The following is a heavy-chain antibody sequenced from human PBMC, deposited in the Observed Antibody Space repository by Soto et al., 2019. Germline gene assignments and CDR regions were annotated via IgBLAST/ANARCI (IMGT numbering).Heavy chain of an antibody. CDR1: GFTFDDYA. V-gene: IGHV3-9*01. CDR2: INWNSGSI. CDR3: VKDESINWYSGHFRH. J-gene: IGHJ1*01. D-gene: IGHD6-13*01. Sequence: PGGALRLFCAASGFTFDDYAMHWVRQVPGKGLEWVSGINWNSGSIGYGDSVKGRFAISRDSAKNSLHLQMNSLSAEDTAFYYCVKDESINWYSGHFRHWGQGTLVTVSS.